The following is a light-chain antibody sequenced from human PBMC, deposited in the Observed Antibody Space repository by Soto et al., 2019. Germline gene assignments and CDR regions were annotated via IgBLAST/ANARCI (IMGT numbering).Light chain of an antibody. V-gene: IGLV1-47*02. J-gene: IGLJ2*01. CDR2: RDN. CDR3: AAWDDSLSGVV. CDR1: SSNIGSNS. Sequence: QSVLTQPPSASRTPGQRVTMSCSGSSSNIGSNSVYWYQQLPGTAPRLLISRDNQRPSGVPDRFSGSKSGTSASLAISGLRSADEADYYCAAWDDSLSGVVFGGGTKLPVL.